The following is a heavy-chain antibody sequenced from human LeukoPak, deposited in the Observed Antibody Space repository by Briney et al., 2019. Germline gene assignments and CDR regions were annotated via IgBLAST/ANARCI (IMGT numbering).Heavy chain of an antibody. V-gene: IGHV4-38-2*02. D-gene: IGHD3-22*01. CDR1: GYSISSGYY. Sequence: PSETLSLTCTVSGYSISSGYYWGWIRQPPGKGLEWIGNIYHSGSTYSNPSLKSRVIISVDTSKNQFSLKLSSVTAADTAVYYCARSSEGRYYYDSSGFSYYYYYMDVWGKGTTVTISS. CDR2: IYHSGST. J-gene: IGHJ6*03. CDR3: ARSSEGRYYYDSSGFSYYYYYMDV.